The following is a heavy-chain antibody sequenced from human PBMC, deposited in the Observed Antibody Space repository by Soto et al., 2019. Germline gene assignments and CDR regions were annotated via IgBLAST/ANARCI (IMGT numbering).Heavy chain of an antibody. Sequence: SETLSLTCTVSGGSISSSSYYWGWIRQPPGKGLEWIGSIYYSGSTYYNPSLKSRVTISVDTSKNQFSLKLSSVTAADTAVYYCARQHYDILTGYYYYYYGMDVWGQGTTVTVSS. CDR1: GGSISSSSYY. D-gene: IGHD3-9*01. J-gene: IGHJ6*02. CDR3: ARQHYDILTGYYYYYYGMDV. V-gene: IGHV4-39*01. CDR2: IYYSGST.